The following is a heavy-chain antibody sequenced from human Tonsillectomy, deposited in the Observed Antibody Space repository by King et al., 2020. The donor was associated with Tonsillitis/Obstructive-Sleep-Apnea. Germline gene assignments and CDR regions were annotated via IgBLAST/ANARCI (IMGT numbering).Heavy chain of an antibody. V-gene: IGHV4-59*01. J-gene: IGHJ6*03. CDR1: GGSISSYY. D-gene: IGHD6-6*01. Sequence: VQLQESGPGLVKPSETLSLTCTVSGGSISSYYWSWIRQPPGKGLEWIGYIYYSGSTNYNPSLKSRVTISVDTSKNQFSLKLSSVTAADTAVYYCARMYSSSSADYYYYMDVWGKGTTVTVSS. CDR2: IYYSGST. CDR3: ARMYSSSSADYYYYMDV.